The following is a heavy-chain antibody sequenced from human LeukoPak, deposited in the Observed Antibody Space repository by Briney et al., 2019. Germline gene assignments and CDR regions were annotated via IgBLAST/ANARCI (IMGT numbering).Heavy chain of an antibody. J-gene: IGHJ4*02. CDR3: AKSAHVGTTLLDY. Sequence: PGGSLRLSCAASGFTVRNNYMSWVRQAPGKGLEWVSAISGSGDGTFNADSVKGRFTISRDNSKNTLNLQMNSLRAEDTAVYYCAKSAHVGTTLLDYWGQGTLVTVSS. D-gene: IGHD5-12*01. CDR1: GFTVRNNY. V-gene: IGHV3-23*01. CDR2: ISGSGDGT.